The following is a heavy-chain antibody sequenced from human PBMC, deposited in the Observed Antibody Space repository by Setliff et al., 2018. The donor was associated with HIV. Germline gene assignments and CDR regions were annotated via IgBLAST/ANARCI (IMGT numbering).Heavy chain of an antibody. CDR1: GGSISSSGYY. V-gene: IGHV4-39*07. Sequence: PSETLSLTCTVSGGSISSSGYYWSWVRQPPGKGLEWIGEINHSGSSNYNPSLKSRVTISIDTSKNEFSLKLSSMTAADTAVYYCARDGRHDRNSWFITHQYFKHWGQGTLVTVPQ. CDR2: INHSGSS. D-gene: IGHD6-13*01. J-gene: IGHJ1*01. CDR3: ARDGRHDRNSWFITHQYFKH.